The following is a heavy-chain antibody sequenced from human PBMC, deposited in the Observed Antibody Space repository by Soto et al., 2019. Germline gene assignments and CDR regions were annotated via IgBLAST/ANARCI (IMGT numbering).Heavy chain of an antibody. CDR2: IWYDGSNK. J-gene: IGHJ6*02. V-gene: IGHV3-33*01. CDR3: ARDPGIGTSTVTTRGNYYYGMDV. CDR1: GFTFSSYG. D-gene: IGHD4-4*01. Sequence: GGSLRLSCAASGFTFSSYGMHWVRQAPGKGLEWVAVIWYDGSNKYYADSVKGRFTISRDNSKNTLYLQMNSLRAEDTAVYYCARDPGIGTSTVTTRGNYYYGMDVWGQGTTVTVSS.